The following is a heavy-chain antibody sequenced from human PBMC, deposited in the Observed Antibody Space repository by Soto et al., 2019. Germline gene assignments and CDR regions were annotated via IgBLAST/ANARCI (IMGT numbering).Heavy chain of an antibody. CDR1: GFTFSSYA. CDR3: AKDGVWDIVVVVAATGHFDY. D-gene: IGHD2-15*01. J-gene: IGHJ4*02. CDR2: ISGSGGST. V-gene: IGHV3-23*01. Sequence: GGSLRLSCAASGFTFSSYAMSWVRQAPGKGLEWVSAISGSGGSTYYADSVKGRFTISRDNSKNTLYLQMNSLRAEDTALYYCAKDGVWDIVVVVAATGHFDYWGQGTLVTVSS.